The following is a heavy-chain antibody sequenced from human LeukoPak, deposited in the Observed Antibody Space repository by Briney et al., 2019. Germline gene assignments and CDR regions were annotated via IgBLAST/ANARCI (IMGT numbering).Heavy chain of an antibody. CDR3: ARTTVANWS. CDR2: IFYSGST. D-gene: IGHD4-23*01. CDR1: GGSISSSRYC. V-gene: IGHV4-39*01. J-gene: IGHJ5*02. Sequence: SETLSLTCTVSGGSISSSRYCWAWIRQPPRKGPEWIGSIFYSGSTSYNPSIRTRVTIPGTTSNTQFFLMLSSVTAAQPAIYYCARTTVANWSWGQGTPVTVSS.